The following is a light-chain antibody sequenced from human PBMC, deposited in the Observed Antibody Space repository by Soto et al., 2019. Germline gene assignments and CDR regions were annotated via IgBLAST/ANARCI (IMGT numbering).Light chain of an antibody. CDR2: DAS. CDR3: QQYDNVPYT. J-gene: IGKJ2*01. CDR1: QDITKY. V-gene: IGKV1-33*01. Sequence: DIQMTQSPSSLSASVGDRVTITCQASQDITKYLNWYQQKPGRAPKLLIYDASNLETGAPSRFSGTGSGTYFTVTISSLQPEDFATYYCQQYDNVPYTFGQGTKLEIK.